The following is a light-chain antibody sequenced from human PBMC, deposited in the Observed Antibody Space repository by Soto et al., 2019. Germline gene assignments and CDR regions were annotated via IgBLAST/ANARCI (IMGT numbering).Light chain of an antibody. V-gene: IGKV3-20*01. Sequence: EIVLTQSPGTLSLSPGERATFSCRASQSIDSAYLAWYQQKPGQAPRLLIYATSSRATGIPDRFSGSGSGTDFTLTISRLEPEDFAVYFCQQYDTPPMTFGQGTKVVIK. J-gene: IGKJ1*01. CDR1: QSIDSAY. CDR2: ATS. CDR3: QQYDTPPMT.